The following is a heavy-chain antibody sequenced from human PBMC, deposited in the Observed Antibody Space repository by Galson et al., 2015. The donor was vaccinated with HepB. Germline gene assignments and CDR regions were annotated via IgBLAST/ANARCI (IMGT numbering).Heavy chain of an antibody. CDR2: INQDGSDE. V-gene: IGHV3-7*03. CDR3: ARSTYYDSGAHYSAY. J-gene: IGHJ4*02. D-gene: IGHD3-22*01. Sequence: SLRLSCAASGFTFSSYWMGWVRQAPGKGLEWVGNINQDGSDEHCVDSVKGRFTISRDNAKNSLYLQMNSLRAEDTAVYYCARSTYYDSGAHYSAYWGQGTLVTVSS. CDR1: GFTFSSYW.